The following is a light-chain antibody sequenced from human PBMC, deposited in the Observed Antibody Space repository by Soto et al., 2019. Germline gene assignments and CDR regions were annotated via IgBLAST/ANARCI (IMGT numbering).Light chain of an antibody. V-gene: IGKV3D-15*01. Sequence: EIVLTQFAAAVSVSPGETATLTCRASQSLSSNLAWYQQKPGQAPRLLIYGASSRATGIPDRFSGSGSGTEFTLIISSLQSEDFAVYYCQQYNTWPPITFGQGTRLEIK. CDR1: QSLSSN. CDR3: QQYNTWPPIT. CDR2: GAS. J-gene: IGKJ5*01.